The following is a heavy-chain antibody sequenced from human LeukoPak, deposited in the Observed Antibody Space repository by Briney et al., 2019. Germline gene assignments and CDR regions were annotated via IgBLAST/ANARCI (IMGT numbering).Heavy chain of an antibody. CDR1: GGTFSSYA. J-gene: IGHJ6*03. CDR2: IIPIFGTA. V-gene: IGHV1-69*05. D-gene: IGHD3-10*01. CDR3: ARGTVVRGVIYHYYYMDV. Sequence: VASVKVSCKASGGTFSSYAISWVRQAPGQGLEWMGGIIPIFGTANYAQKFQGRVTINTDESTSTAYMELSSLRSEDTAVYYCARGTVVRGVIYHYYYMDVWGKGTTVTVSS.